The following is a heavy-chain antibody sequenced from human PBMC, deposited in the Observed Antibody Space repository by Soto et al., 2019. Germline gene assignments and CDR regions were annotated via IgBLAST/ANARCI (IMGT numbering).Heavy chain of an antibody. Sequence: GGSLRLSCAASGFTFSSYAMHWVRQAPGKGLEWVAVISYDGSNKYYADSVKGRFTISRDNSKNTLYLQMNSLRAEDTAVYYCARGGYFGTSGMDVWGQGTTVTVSS. J-gene: IGHJ6*02. D-gene: IGHD2-2*03. V-gene: IGHV3-30-3*01. CDR3: ARGGYFGTSGMDV. CDR1: GFTFSSYA. CDR2: ISYDGSNK.